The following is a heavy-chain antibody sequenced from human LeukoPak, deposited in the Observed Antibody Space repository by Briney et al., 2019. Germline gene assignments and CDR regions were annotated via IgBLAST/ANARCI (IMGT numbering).Heavy chain of an antibody. CDR2: LTGSYAT. CDR3: ARVRYDSTASYFDY. Sequence: QPGGSLRLSCAASGFTFSDYAMTWVRQALGKGLEWVSALTGSYATYYADSVKGRFTISRDNSKNTLYLQMNSLRAEDTAVYYCARVRYDSTASYFDYWGQGTLVTVSS. CDR1: GFTFSDYA. J-gene: IGHJ4*02. V-gene: IGHV3-23*01. D-gene: IGHD3-22*01.